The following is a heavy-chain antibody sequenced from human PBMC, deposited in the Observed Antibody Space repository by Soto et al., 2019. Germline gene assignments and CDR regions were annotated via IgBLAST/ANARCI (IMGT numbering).Heavy chain of an antibody. CDR3: ARHSPHGSGSYYAYYYGMDV. V-gene: IGHV4-39*01. J-gene: IGHJ6*02. Sequence: KPSETLSLTCTVSGGSISSSSYYWGWIRQPPGKGLEWIGSIYYSGSTYYNPSLKSRVTISVDTSKNQFSLKLSSVTAADTAVYYCARHSPHGSGSYYAYYYGMDVWGQGTTVTVSS. CDR2: IYYSGST. D-gene: IGHD3-10*01. CDR1: GGSISSSSYY.